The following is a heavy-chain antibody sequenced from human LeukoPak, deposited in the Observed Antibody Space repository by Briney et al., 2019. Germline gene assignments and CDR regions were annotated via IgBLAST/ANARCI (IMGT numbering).Heavy chain of an antibody. D-gene: IGHD5-12*01. CDR3: AKGREVRYSGYDFTFDY. CDR1: GFMFSSYA. Sequence: GGSLRLSCAASGFMFSSYAMSWVRQVPGKGLELVSVLSGSGGNPSYADSVKGRFTVSRDNSKNTLYLQMNSLRVEDTAVYYCAKGREVRYSGYDFTFDYWGRGTLVIVSS. J-gene: IGHJ4*02. CDR2: LSGSGGNP. V-gene: IGHV3-23*01.